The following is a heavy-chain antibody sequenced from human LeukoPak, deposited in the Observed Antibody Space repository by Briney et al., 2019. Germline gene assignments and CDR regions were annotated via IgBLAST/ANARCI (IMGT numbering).Heavy chain of an antibody. D-gene: IGHD1-14*01. CDR2: IYYSGST. CDR1: GGSISSSSYY. Sequence: SETLSLTCTVSGGSISSSSYYWGWIRQPPGKGLEWIGSIYYSGSTNYNPSLKSRVTISVDTSKNQFSLKLSSVTAADTAVYYCARGRRGARGQTRPNYYYYMDVWGKGTTVTVSS. CDR3: ARGRRGARGQTRPNYYYYMDV. J-gene: IGHJ6*03. V-gene: IGHV4-39*07.